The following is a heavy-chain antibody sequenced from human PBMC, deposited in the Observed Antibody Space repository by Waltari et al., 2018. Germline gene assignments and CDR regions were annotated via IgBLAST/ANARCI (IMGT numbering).Heavy chain of an antibody. D-gene: IGHD4-17*01. CDR1: GYTFTSYD. Sequence: QVQLVQSGAEVKKPGASVKVSCKASGYTFTSYDINCVRQATGQGLEWMGWMNPNIGNTGYAQKFQGRVTITRNTSISTAYMWLSSLRSEDTAVYYCARGRGDYGGNSGDYWGQGTLVTVSS. CDR2: MNPNIGNT. V-gene: IGHV1-8*03. CDR3: ARGRGDYGGNSGDY. J-gene: IGHJ4*02.